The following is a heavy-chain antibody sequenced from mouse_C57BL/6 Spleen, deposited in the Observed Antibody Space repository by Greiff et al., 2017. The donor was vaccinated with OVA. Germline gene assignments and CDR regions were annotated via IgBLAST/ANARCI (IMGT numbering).Heavy chain of an antibody. CDR2: IDPETGGT. J-gene: IGHJ2*01. CDR1: GYTFTDYE. V-gene: IGHV1-15*01. CDR3: TRGAFDY. Sequence: VPLPPSGASLLMPVSSLPLSCKASGYTFTDYEMHWVKQTPVHGLEWIGAIDPETGGTAYNQKFKGKAILTADQSSSTAYMELRSLTSEDSAVYYCTRGAFDYWGQGTTLTVSS.